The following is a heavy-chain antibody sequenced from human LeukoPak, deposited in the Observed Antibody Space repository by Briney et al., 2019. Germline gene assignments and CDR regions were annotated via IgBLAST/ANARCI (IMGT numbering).Heavy chain of an antibody. J-gene: IGHJ5*02. V-gene: IGHV1-69*06. D-gene: IGHD6-13*01. CDR2: IIPIFGTA. CDR3: ARGSQMYSSSWFDP. Sequence: SVKVSCKASGGTFSSYAISWVRQAPGQGLEWMGGIIPIFGTANYAQKFQGRVTITADKSTSTAYMELSSLRSEDMAVYYCARGSQMYSSSWFDPWGQGTLVTVSS. CDR1: GGTFSSYA.